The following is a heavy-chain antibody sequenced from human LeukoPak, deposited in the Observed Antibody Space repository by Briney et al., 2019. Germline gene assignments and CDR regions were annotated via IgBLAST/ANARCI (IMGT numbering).Heavy chain of an antibody. CDR2: ILSSSSTI. J-gene: IGHJ6*04. CDR3: ARAVGHGSGSPRMDV. CDR1: GFTFNTHS. V-gene: IGHV3-48*01. Sequence: GGSLRLSCAASGFTFNTHSMNWVRQAPGKGLEWVSYILSSSSTIYYADSVKGRFTISRDNAKNSLFLQMNSLRADDTGVYYCARAVGHGSGSPRMDVWGNGTTVTVSS. D-gene: IGHD3-10*01.